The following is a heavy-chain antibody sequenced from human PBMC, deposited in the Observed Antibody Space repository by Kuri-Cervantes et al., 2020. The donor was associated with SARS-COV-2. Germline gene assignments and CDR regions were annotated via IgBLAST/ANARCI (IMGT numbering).Heavy chain of an antibody. CDR2: FDPEDGET. Sequence: ASVKVSCKVSGYTLTELSMHWVRQAPGKGLEWMGGFDPEDGETIYAQKFQGRVTMTEDTSTDTAYMELSSLRFEDTAVYYGVRSSGYYRRWYFDLWGRGTLVTVSS. J-gene: IGHJ2*01. CDR3: VRSSGYYRRWYFDL. CDR1: GYTLTELS. D-gene: IGHD3-22*01. V-gene: IGHV1-24*01.